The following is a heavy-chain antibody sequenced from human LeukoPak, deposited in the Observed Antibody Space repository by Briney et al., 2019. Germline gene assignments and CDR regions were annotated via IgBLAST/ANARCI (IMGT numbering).Heavy chain of an antibody. CDR2: IKSKTDGGTT. Sequence: GGSLRLSCAASGFTFSNAWMSWVRQAPGKGLEWVGRIKSKTDGGTTDYAAPVKGRFTISRDDSKNTLYLQMNSLKTEDTAVYYCTTSSSYYDSSGYYSYYYYGMDVWGQGTTVTVSS. CDR3: TTSSSYYDSSGYYSYYYYGMDV. CDR1: GFTFSNAW. V-gene: IGHV3-15*01. J-gene: IGHJ6*02. D-gene: IGHD3-22*01.